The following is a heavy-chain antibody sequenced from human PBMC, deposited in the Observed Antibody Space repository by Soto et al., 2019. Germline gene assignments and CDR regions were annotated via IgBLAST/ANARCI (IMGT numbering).Heavy chain of an antibody. CDR3: ARDDYGDLYGMDV. V-gene: IGHV4-31*03. CDR1: GGSISSGGYY. CDR2: IYYSGST. D-gene: IGHD4-17*01. Sequence: QVQLQESGPGLVKPSQTLSLTCTVSGGSISSGGYYWSWIRQHPGKGLEWIGYIYYSGSTYYNPSLKIRVTISVDTSKNQFSLKLSSVTAADTAVYYCARDDYGDLYGMDVWGQGTTVTVSS. J-gene: IGHJ6*02.